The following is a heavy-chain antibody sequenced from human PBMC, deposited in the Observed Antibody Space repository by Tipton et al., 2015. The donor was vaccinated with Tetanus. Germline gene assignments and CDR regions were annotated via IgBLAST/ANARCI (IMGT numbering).Heavy chain of an antibody. CDR2: ISDSGLT. Sequence: TLSLTCTVSGGSIRSGSYQWNWIRQPPGKGLEWLAYISDSGLTNSNYFLKSRITISRDTSRNQFSLKLTSVTAADTAVYYCTRANHEFPKKGPFDSWGQGTLVTVSS. CDR1: GGSIRSGSYQ. CDR3: TRANHEFPKKGPFDS. D-gene: IGHD3-10*01. J-gene: IGHJ4*02. V-gene: IGHV4-61*01.